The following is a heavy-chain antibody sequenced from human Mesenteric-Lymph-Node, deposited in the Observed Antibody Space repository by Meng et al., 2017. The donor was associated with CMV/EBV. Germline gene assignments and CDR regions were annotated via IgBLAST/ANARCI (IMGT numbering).Heavy chain of an antibody. CDR1: GYTFTSYG. CDR3: AGLTGGTYLDYYYGMDV. Sequence: ASVKVSCKASGYTFTSYGISWVRQAPGQGLEWMGWIDPNSGGTSYAPKFQGRVSLTRDTSINTAYMELSRLTYGDTAVYFCAGLTGGTYLDYYYGMDVWGQGTTVTVSS. J-gene: IGHJ6*02. CDR2: IDPNSGGT. V-gene: IGHV1-2*02. D-gene: IGHD3-16*01.